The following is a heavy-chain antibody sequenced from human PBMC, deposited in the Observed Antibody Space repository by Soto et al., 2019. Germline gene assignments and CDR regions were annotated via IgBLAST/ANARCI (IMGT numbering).Heavy chain of an antibody. CDR1: GGTFSSYA. CDR2: IIPIFGTA. Sequence: SVKVSCKASGGTFSSYAISWVRQAPGQGLEWMGGIIPIFGTANYAQKFQGRVTITADESTSTAYMELSSLRSEDTAVYYCARVINYGSGSRWFDPWGQGTLVTVSS. J-gene: IGHJ5*02. CDR3: ARVINYGSGSRWFDP. V-gene: IGHV1-69*13. D-gene: IGHD3-10*01.